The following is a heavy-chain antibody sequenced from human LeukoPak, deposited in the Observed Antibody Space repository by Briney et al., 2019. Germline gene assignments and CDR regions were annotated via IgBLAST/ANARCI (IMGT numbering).Heavy chain of an antibody. CDR3: ARVYDCSSTSCYTLHGMDV. J-gene: IGHJ6*02. D-gene: IGHD2-2*02. CDR2: ISYDGSNK. Sequence: GGSLRLSCAASGFTFSSYPMHWVRQAPGKGLEWVAVISYDGSNKYYADSVKGRFTISRDNSKNTLYLQMNSLRAEDTAVYYCARVYDCSSTSCYTLHGMDVWGQGTTVTVSS. CDR1: GFTFSSYP. V-gene: IGHV3-30-3*01.